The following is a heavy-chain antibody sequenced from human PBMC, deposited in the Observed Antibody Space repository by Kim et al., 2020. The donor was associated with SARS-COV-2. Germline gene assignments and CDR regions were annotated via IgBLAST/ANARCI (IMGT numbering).Heavy chain of an antibody. CDR1: GGSISSYY. Sequence: SETLSLTCTVSGGSISSYYWSWIRQPAGKGLEWIGRIYTSGSTNYNPSLKSRVTMSVDTSKNQFSLKLSSVTAADTAVYYWARVGYSSSWYRRRGEYYYYYYGMDVWGKGTTVTVSS. CDR3: ARVGYSSSWYRRRGEYYYYYYGMDV. V-gene: IGHV4-4*07. CDR2: IYTSGST. D-gene: IGHD6-13*01. J-gene: IGHJ6*04.